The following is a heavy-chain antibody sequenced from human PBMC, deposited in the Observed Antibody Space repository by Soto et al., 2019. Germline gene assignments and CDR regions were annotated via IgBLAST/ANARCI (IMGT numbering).Heavy chain of an antibody. CDR3: AGTDYGDTYWYFDL. CDR1: GGSISSSSYY. J-gene: IGHJ2*01. Sequence: KPSETLSLTCTVSGGSISSSSYYWGWIRQHPEKGLEWIGSIYYSGSTYYTPSLKSRVTISVDTSKNQFSLKLSSVTAADTAVYYCAGTDYGDTYWYFDLWGRGTLVTVSS. D-gene: IGHD4-17*01. CDR2: IYYSGST. V-gene: IGHV4-39*01.